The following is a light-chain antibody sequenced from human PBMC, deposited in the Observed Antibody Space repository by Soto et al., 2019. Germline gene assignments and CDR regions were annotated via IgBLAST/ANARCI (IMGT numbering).Light chain of an antibody. CDR2: AAS. Sequence: EIVLTQSPGTLSVSPGERATLSCRASQSVSSSYLLWYQQKPGQAPRLLIYAASSRATGIPDRFSGSGSGTDFTLTISRLEPEDFAVYYCQQYGSSSLTFGGGTKVEIK. CDR3: QQYGSSSLT. J-gene: IGKJ4*01. CDR1: QSVSSSY. V-gene: IGKV3-20*01.